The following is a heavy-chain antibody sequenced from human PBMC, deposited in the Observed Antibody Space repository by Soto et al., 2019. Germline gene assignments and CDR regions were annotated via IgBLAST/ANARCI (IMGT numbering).Heavy chain of an antibody. Sequence: EVQLVESGGGLVLPGGSLRLSCAASGFTLSSYSMHWVRQAPGKGLEWVSYIRSSSATIYYADPVKGRFTVSRDNARNSLYLQMNSLRDEDTAVYYCARDREYGHPFDIWGQGTMVTVSS. CDR3: ARDREYGHPFDI. CDR1: GFTLSSYS. D-gene: IGHD3-10*01. CDR2: IRSSSATI. J-gene: IGHJ3*02. V-gene: IGHV3-48*02.